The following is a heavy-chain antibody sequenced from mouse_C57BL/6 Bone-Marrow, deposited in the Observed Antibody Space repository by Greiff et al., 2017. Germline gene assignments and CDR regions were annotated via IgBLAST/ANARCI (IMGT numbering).Heavy chain of an antibody. V-gene: IGHV5-12*01. Sequence: EVQGVESGGGLVQPGGSLKLSCAASGFTFSDYYMYWVRQTPEKRLEWVAYISNGGGSTYYPDTVKGRFTISRDNAKNTLYLQMSRLKSEDTAMYYCARRGTVVAPYAMDYWGQGTSVTVSS. J-gene: IGHJ4*01. CDR3: ARRGTVVAPYAMDY. CDR1: GFTFSDYY. CDR2: ISNGGGST. D-gene: IGHD1-1*01.